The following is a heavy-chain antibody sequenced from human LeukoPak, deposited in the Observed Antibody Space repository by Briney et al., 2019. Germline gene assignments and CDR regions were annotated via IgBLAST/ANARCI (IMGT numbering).Heavy chain of an antibody. J-gene: IGHJ4*02. CDR2: IYYSGST. Sequence: SETLSLTCSVSSGSVSSGGYYWSWIRQHPGKGLDWIGYIYYSGSTYYNPSLKSRLTISLDTSKNQFSLMLSSVTAADTAAYYCARAEVVPAAIDYWGQGTLVTVSS. CDR1: SGSVSSGGYY. D-gene: IGHD2-2*01. CDR3: ARAEVVPAAIDY. V-gene: IGHV4-31*03.